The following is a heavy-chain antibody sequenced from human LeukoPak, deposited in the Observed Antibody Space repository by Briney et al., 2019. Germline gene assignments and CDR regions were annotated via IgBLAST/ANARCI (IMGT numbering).Heavy chain of an antibody. D-gene: IGHD6-19*01. Sequence: GGSLRLSCAASGLTLSSYAMTGVRQAPGKGLEWVSGISYSGGGTYYADSVKGRFTISRDNSKNTLYLQMNSLSAEDTAVYYCAKVYSGWYYDYWGQGTLVTVSS. CDR3: AKVYSGWYYDY. CDR1: GLTLSSYA. V-gene: IGHV3-23*01. CDR2: ISYSGGGT. J-gene: IGHJ4*02.